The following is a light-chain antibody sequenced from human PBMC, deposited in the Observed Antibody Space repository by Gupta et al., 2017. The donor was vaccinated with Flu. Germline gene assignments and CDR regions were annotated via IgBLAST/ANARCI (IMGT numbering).Light chain of an antibody. CDR3: QQYNYWPGT. J-gene: IGKJ1*01. V-gene: IGKV3-15*01. Sequence: ACDHHKPCQAPRILTPGASYRATGLTARFSGSGSGTEFTLTISIVQSEDFSFSWCQQYNYWPGTFGQGTKVEVK. CDR2: GAS.